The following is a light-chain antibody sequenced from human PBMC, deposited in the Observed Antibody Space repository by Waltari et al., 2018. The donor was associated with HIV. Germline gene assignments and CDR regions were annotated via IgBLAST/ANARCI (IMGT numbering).Light chain of an antibody. V-gene: IGLV4-69*01. CDR2: INTDGSH. Sequence: QLVLTQSPSASASLGASVKLTCTLSSGHTSNAIAWHQQQPEKGPRFLLKINTDGSHDRGDGIPDRFSGSSSGAERYLTISSLQSEDEADYYCQAWGAGIRVFGGGSTLTVL. CDR1: SGHTSNA. CDR3: QAWGAGIRV. J-gene: IGLJ3*02.